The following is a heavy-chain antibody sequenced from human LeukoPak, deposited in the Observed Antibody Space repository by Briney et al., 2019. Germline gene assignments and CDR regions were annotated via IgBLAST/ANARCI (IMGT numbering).Heavy chain of an antibody. Sequence: GGSLRLSCAASGFTFSSYSMNWVRQAPGKGLEWVSSISSSSSYIYYADSVKGRFTISRDNAKNSLYLQMNSLRAEDTAVYYCARSGLFGRTVTWYYFDYWGQGTLVTVSS. V-gene: IGHV3-21*01. CDR2: ISSSSSYI. CDR1: GFTFSSYS. CDR3: ARSGLFGRTVTWYYFDY. D-gene: IGHD3-3*01. J-gene: IGHJ4*02.